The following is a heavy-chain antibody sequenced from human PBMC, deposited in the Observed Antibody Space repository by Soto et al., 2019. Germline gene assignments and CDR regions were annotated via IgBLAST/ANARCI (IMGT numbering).Heavy chain of an antibody. CDR2: MNPNSGNT. J-gene: IGHJ6*02. D-gene: IGHD5-12*01. Sequence: ASVKVSCKASGYTFTSYDINWLRQATGQGLEWMGWMNPNSGNTGYAQKFQGRVTMTRNTSISTAYMELSSLRSEDTAVYYCARGTGDGYNYSYYYYYYGMDVWGQGTTVTVSS. CDR1: GYTFTSYD. V-gene: IGHV1-8*01. CDR3: ARGTGDGYNYSYYYYYYGMDV.